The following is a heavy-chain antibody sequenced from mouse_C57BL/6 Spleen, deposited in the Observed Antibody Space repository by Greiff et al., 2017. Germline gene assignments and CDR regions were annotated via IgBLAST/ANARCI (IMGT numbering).Heavy chain of an antibody. CDR1: GYTFTDYY. CDR2: INPNNGGT. V-gene: IGHV1-26*01. CDR3: ARVLRRRVYYAMDY. J-gene: IGHJ4*01. D-gene: IGHD1-1*01. Sequence: EVQLQQSGPELVKPGASVKISCKASGYTFTDYYMNWVKQSHGKSLEWIGDINPNNGGTSYNQKFKGKATLTVDKSSSTAYMELRSLTSEDSAVYYCARVLRRRVYYAMDYWGQGTSVTVSS.